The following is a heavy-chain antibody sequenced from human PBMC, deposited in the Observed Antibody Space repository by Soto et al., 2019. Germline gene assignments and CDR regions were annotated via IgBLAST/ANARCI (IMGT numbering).Heavy chain of an antibody. V-gene: IGHV4-39*01. Sequence: SETLSLTCTVSGGSISSSSYYWGWIRQPPGKGLEWIGSIYYSGITYYNPSLKSRVTISVDTSKNQFSLKLSSVTAADTAVYYCARRSLAWLYWFDPWGQGTLVTVSS. J-gene: IGHJ5*02. CDR2: IYYSGIT. CDR3: ARRSLAWLYWFDP. CDR1: GGSISSSSYY. D-gene: IGHD3-10*01.